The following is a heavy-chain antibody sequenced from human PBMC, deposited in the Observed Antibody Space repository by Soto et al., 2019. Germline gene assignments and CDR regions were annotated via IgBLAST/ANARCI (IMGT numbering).Heavy chain of an antibody. J-gene: IGHJ2*01. Sequence: QAGGCLRLSXAASGFTFSSYAMSWVSQAPGKGLEWVSAISGSGGSTYYADSVKGRFTISRDNSKNTLYLQMNSLRAEDTAVYYCAKAEYYDILTGYYKFNPFGWYFDLWGRGTLVTVSS. V-gene: IGHV3-23*01. D-gene: IGHD3-9*01. CDR2: ISGSGGST. CDR3: AKAEYYDILTGYYKFNPFGWYFDL. CDR1: GFTFSSYA.